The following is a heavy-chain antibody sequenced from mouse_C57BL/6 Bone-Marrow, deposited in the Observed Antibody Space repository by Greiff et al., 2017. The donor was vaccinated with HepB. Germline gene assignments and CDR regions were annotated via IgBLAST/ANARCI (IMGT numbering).Heavy chain of an antibody. CDR3: ARLLRGGFAY. D-gene: IGHD1-1*01. V-gene: IGHV1-81*01. J-gene: IGHJ3*01. CDR2: IYPRSGNT. Sequence: QVQLQHSGAELARPGASVKLSCKASGYTFTSYGISWVKQRTGQGLEWIGEIYPRSGNTYYNEKFKGKATLTADKSSSTAYMELRSLTSEDSAVYFCARLLRGGFAYWGQGTLVTVSA. CDR1: GYTFTSYG.